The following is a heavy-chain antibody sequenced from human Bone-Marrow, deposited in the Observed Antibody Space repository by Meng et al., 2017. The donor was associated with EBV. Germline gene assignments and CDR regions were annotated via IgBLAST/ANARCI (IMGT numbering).Heavy chain of an antibody. V-gene: IGHV1-69*01. Sequence: QVQLVQSGGGVKKPGSSVKVPCKTSGGTFRSDAVSWVRQAPGQGLEWMGGLIPMSDAPHYAQKFQDRVRITADESTSTHYMDLSGLRSEDTAVYYCASESGRGFTPDYWGQGTLVTVSS. CDR1: GGTFRSDA. D-gene: IGHD3-10*01. J-gene: IGHJ4*02. CDR2: LIPMSDAP. CDR3: ASESGRGFTPDY.